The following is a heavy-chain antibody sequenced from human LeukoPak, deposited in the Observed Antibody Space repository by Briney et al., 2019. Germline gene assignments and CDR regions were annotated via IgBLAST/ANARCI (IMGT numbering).Heavy chain of an antibody. CDR1: GFTFSSYW. Sequence: GGSLRLSCAASGFTFSSYWMSWVRQAPGKGLEWVANIKQDGSEKYYVDSVKGRFTISRDNAKNSLYLQMNSLRAEDTAVHYCARGPYCGGDCYPEYFQHWGQGTLVTVSS. CDR3: ARGPYCGGDCYPEYFQH. D-gene: IGHD2-21*02. CDR2: IKQDGSEK. J-gene: IGHJ1*01. V-gene: IGHV3-7*01.